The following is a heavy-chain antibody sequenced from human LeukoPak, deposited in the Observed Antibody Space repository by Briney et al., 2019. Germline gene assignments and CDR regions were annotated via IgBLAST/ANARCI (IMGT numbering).Heavy chain of an antibody. V-gene: IGHV3-11*01. CDR1: GFTFSDYY. CDR3: ARGHDYGDYYYYYMDV. CDR2: ISSSGSTI. D-gene: IGHD4-17*01. J-gene: IGHJ6*03. Sequence: PGGSLRLSCAASGFTFSDYYMSWIRQAPGKGLEWVSYISSSGSTIYYADSVKGRFTISRDNAKSSLYLQMNSLRAEDTAVYYCARGHDYGDYYYYYMDVWGKGTTVTVSS.